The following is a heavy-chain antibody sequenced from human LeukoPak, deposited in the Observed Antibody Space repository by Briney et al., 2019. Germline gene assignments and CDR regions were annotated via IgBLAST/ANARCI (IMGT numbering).Heavy chain of an antibody. CDR1: GLTFNVAW. CDR3: ITDPSYETNN. J-gene: IGHJ4*02. V-gene: IGHV3-15*01. D-gene: IGHD3-16*01. CDR2: IKSKTDGETA. Sequence: PGGSLRLSCAVSGLTFNVAWTSWVRQAPGKGLEWIGRIKSKTDGETADYAAPVRGRFSISRDDSKDTLYLQMNSLKTEDTAVYYCITDPSYETNNWGQGTLVTVSS.